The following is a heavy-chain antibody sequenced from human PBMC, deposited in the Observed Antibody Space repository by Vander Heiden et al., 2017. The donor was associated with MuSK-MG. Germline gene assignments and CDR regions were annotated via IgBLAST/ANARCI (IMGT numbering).Heavy chain of an antibody. CDR1: GDYISSGYF. J-gene: IGHJ3*02. CDR3: VRAKWLIDGFDI. Sequence: QVQLQESGPDLVKPSETLSLSCTVSGDYISSGYFWGWIRQPPGKGLEWIGSGSRNGRSYYNPSLKSPVTISADTSKNQLSLEVRSVTAADTAVYYCVRAKWLIDGFDIWGQGAMVTVAS. CDR2: GSRNGRS. D-gene: IGHD3-22*01. V-gene: IGHV4-38-2*02.